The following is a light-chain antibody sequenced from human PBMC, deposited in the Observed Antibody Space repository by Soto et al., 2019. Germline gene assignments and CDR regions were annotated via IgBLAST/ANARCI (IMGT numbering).Light chain of an antibody. J-gene: IGKJ1*01. Sequence: DLQMTQSPSSLSASVGDRVTITCRASQSIRNYLNWYQQKPGKAPKLLIYAASSLQSGVPSRFSGSGSGTDFTLTISSLQPEDFATYYWQQSYSTPPTFGQGTKVEMK. CDR2: AAS. V-gene: IGKV1-39*01. CDR1: QSIRNY. CDR3: QQSYSTPPT.